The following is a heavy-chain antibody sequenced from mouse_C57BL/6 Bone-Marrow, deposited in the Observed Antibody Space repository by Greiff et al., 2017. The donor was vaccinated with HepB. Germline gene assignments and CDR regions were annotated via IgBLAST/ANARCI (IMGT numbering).Heavy chain of an antibody. Sequence: VQLQQPGAELVKPGASVKLSCKASGYTFTSYWMHWVKQRPGQGLEWIGMIHPNSGSTNYNEKFKSKATLTVDKSSSTAYMQLSSLTSEDSAVYDCARVETAQATWFAYWGQGTLVTVSA. CDR2: IHPNSGST. J-gene: IGHJ3*01. D-gene: IGHD3-2*02. V-gene: IGHV1-64*01. CDR1: GYTFTSYW. CDR3: ARVETAQATWFAY.